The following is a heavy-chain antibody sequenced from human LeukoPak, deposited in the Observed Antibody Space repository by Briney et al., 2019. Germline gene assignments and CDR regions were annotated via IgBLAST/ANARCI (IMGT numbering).Heavy chain of an antibody. D-gene: IGHD5-12*01. V-gene: IGHV4-34*01. CDR2: INHSGST. J-gene: IGHJ4*02. CDR3: ARRSGGYLYYFDY. Sequence: SETLSLTCAVYGGSFSGYYWSWIRQPPGRGLEWIGEINHSGSTNYNPSLKSRVTISVDTSKNQFSLKLSSVTAADTAVYYCARRSGGYLYYFDYWGQGTLVTVSS. CDR1: GGSFSGYY.